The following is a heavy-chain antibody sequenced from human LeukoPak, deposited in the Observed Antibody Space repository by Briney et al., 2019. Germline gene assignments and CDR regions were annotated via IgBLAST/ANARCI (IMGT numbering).Heavy chain of an antibody. Sequence: GGSLRLSCAASGFTFSTYTMNWVRQAPGKWLEWVSSITSSSSYIYYADSVKGRFTISRDNAKNSLYLQMNSLRAEDTAVYYCARRVMIAFGGVGFYFDYWGQGNLVTVSS. D-gene: IGHD3-16*01. CDR2: ITSSSSYI. CDR3: ARRVMIAFGGVGFYFDY. V-gene: IGHV3-21*01. CDR1: GFTFSTYT. J-gene: IGHJ4*02.